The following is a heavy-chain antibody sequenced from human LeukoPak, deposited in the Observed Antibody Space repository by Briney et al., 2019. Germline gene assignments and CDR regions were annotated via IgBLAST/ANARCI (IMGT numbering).Heavy chain of an antibody. CDR1: GGSISSSSYY. J-gene: IGHJ3*02. Sequence: PSETLSLTCTVSGGSISSSSYYWGWIRQPPGKGLEWIGSIYYSGGTYYNPSLKSRVTISVDTSKNQFSLKLSSVTAADTAVYYCARLGVTFDIWDQGTMVTVSS. V-gene: IGHV4-39*01. D-gene: IGHD3-3*01. CDR2: IYYSGGT. CDR3: ARLGVTFDI.